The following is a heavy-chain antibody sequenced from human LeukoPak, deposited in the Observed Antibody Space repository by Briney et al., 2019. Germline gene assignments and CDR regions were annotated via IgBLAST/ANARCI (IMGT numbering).Heavy chain of an antibody. CDR1: GFTVSSNY. V-gene: IGHV3-66*01. D-gene: IGHD3-10*01. CDR2: IYSGGST. CDR3: ARELWFGEVAY. Sequence: GGSLRLSCAASGFTVSSNYMSWVRQAPGEGLEWVSVIYSGGSTYYADSVKGRFTISRDNSKNTLYLQMNSLRAEDTAVYYCARELWFGEVAYWGQGTLVTVSS. J-gene: IGHJ4*02.